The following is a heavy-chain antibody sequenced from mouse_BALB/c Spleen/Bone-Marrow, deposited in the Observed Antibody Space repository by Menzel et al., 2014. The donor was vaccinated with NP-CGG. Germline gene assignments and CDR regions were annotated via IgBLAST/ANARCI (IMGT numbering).Heavy chain of an antibody. D-gene: IGHD2-3*01. J-gene: IGHJ3*01. CDR2: INPYNGGT. V-gene: IGHV1-18*01. CDR1: GYSFTGYT. Sequence: EVKLMESGPELVKPGASMKISCKASGYSFTGYTMNWVKQSHGKNLEWIGLINPYNGGTSYNQKFKGKATLTVDKSSSTAYMELLSLTSEDSAVYYCARFGADGYPRFAYWGQGTLVTVSA. CDR3: ARFGADGYPRFAY.